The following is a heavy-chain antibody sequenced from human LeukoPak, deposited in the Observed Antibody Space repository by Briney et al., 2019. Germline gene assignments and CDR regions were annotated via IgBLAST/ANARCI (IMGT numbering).Heavy chain of an antibody. CDR1: GFTFSSYW. CDR3: ARDLRGKGDAFDI. CDR2: IKQDGSEK. J-gene: IGHJ3*02. Sequence: PGGSLRLSCAASGFTFSSYWMSWVRQAPGKGLEWVANIKQDGSEKYYVDSVKGRFTISRDNAKNSLYLQMNSLRAEDTAVYYCARDLRGKGDAFDIWGQGTMVTVSS. V-gene: IGHV3-7*04.